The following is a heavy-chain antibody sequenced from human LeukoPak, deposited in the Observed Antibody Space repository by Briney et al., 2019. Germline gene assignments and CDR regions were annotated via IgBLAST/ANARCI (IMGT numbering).Heavy chain of an antibody. CDR2: IYTSGST. CDR3: ARALYYYDSPSDAFDI. D-gene: IGHD3-22*01. J-gene: IGHJ3*02. Sequence: SQTLSLTCTVSGGSISSGSYYWRWIRQPAGKGLEWIGRIYTSGSTNYNPSLKSRVTISVDTSKNQFSLKLSSVTAADTAVYYCARALYYYDSPSDAFDIWGQGTMATVSS. CDR1: GGSISSGSYY. V-gene: IGHV4-61*02.